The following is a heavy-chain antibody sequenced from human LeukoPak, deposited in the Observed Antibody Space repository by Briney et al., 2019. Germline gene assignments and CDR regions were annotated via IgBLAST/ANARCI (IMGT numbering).Heavy chain of an antibody. Sequence: SQTLSLTCAIPGDSVSSNSAAWNWIRQSPSRGLEWLGRTYYRSKWYTYYAVSVKSRISINRDTSKNQISLQLNSVTPEDTAVYYCARSTGPIDYWGQGTLVTVSS. CDR2: TYYRSKWYT. D-gene: IGHD1-1*01. CDR3: ARSTGPIDY. J-gene: IGHJ4*02. V-gene: IGHV6-1*01. CDR1: GDSVSSNSAA.